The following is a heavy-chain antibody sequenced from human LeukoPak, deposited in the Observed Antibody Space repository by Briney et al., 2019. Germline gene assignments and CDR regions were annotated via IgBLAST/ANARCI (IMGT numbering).Heavy chain of an antibody. V-gene: IGHV3-30*01. CDR2: ISYDGSNK. CDR1: GFTFSSYA. D-gene: IGHD2-2*01. CDR3: ARDNEYQLLFEPHFDY. J-gene: IGHJ4*02. Sequence: LPGGSLRLSCAASGFTFSSYAMHWVRQAPGKGLEWVAVISYDGSNKYYADSVKGRFTISRDNSKNTLYLQMNSLRAEDTAVYYCARDNEYQLLFEPHFDYWGQGTLVTVSS.